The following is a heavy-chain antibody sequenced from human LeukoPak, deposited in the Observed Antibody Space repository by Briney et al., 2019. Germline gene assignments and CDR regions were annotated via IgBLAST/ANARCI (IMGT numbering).Heavy chain of an antibody. CDR1: GYTFTSYA. CDR3: ASTKNTLRFLEWYKLDY. CDR2: INAGNGNT. V-gene: IGHV1-3*01. D-gene: IGHD3-3*01. Sequence: VASVKVSCKASGYTFTSYAMHWVRQAPGQRLEWMGWINAGNGNTKYSQKFQGRVTITRDTSASTAYMELSSLRSGDTAVYYCASTKNTLRFLEWYKLDYWGQGTLVTVSS. J-gene: IGHJ4*02.